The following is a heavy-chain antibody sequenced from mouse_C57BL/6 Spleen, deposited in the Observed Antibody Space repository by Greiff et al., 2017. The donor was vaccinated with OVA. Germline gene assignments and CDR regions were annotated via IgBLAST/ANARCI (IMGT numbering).Heavy chain of an antibody. CDR3: ARRGPEGFAY. J-gene: IGHJ3*01. V-gene: IGHV1-82*01. CDR1: GYAFSSSW. D-gene: IGHD3-3*01. Sequence: QVQLQQSGPELVKPGASVKISCKASGYAFSSSWMNWVKQRPGKGLEWIGRIYPGDGDTNYNGKFKGKATLTADKSSSTAYMQLSSLTSEDSAVYFCARRGPEGFAYWGQGTLVTVSA. CDR2: IYPGDGDT.